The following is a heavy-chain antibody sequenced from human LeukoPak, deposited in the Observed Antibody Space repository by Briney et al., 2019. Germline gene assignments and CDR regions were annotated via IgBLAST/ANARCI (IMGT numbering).Heavy chain of an antibody. CDR1: GGSISSYY. V-gene: IGHV4-4*07. D-gene: IGHD3-22*01. CDR2: IYTSGST. J-gene: IGHJ4*02. CDR3: ARDTYYYDSSGYYLFDY. Sequence: SETLSLTCTVSGGSISSYYWSWIGQPAGKGLEWIGRIYTSGSTNYNPSLKSRVTMSVDTSKNQFSLKLSSVTAADTAVYYCARDTYYYDSSGYYLFDYWGQGTLVTVSS.